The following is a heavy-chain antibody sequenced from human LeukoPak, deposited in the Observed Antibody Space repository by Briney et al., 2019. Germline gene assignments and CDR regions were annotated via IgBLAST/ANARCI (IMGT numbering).Heavy chain of an antibody. Sequence: GASVKVSCKASGYTFTSYGISWVRQAPGQGLEWMGWISAYNGNTNYAQKLQGRVTMTTDTSTSTAYMELRSLRSDDTAVYYCARVVASSGTTSYYYYGMDVWGQGTTVTVSS. CDR3: ARVVASSGTTSYYYYGMDV. D-gene: IGHD1-1*01. CDR1: GYTFTSYG. V-gene: IGHV1-18*01. CDR2: ISAYNGNT. J-gene: IGHJ6*02.